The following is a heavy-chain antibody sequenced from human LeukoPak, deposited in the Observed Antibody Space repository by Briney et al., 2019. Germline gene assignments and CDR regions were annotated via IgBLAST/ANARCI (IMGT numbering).Heavy chain of an antibody. Sequence: GGSLSLSCAASGFSFSSYWMHWVRQAPGKGLVWVSRINSDGSSTSYADSVKGRFTISRDNAKNTVYPQMNSLRAEDTAVYFRARPGVDPWGQGTLVTVSS. CDR2: INSDGSST. CDR3: ARPGVDP. CDR1: GFSFSSYW. J-gene: IGHJ5*02. V-gene: IGHV3-74*01.